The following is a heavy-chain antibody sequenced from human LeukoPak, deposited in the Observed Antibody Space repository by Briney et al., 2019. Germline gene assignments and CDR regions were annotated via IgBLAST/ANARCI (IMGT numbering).Heavy chain of an antibody. CDR3: AHRTGVKYHSWFDP. J-gene: IGHJ5*02. CDR2: IYWDDDK. Sequence: SGPTLVKPTQPLTLPCTFSGFSLSTSGVGVGWIRQPPGKALEWLALIYWDDDKRYSPSLKSRLTITKDTSKNQVVITMTNMDPVDTATYYCAHRTGVKYHSWFDPWGQGTLVTVSS. V-gene: IGHV2-5*02. CDR1: GFSLSTSGVG. D-gene: IGHD3-10*01.